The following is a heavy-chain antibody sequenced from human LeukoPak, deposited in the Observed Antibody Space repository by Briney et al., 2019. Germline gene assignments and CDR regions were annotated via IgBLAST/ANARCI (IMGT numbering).Heavy chain of an antibody. Sequence: SVKVSCTASGGTFSSYAISWVRQAPGQGLEWMGGIIPIFGTANYAQKFQGRVTITADESTSTAYMELSSLRSEDTAVYYCARMVQLWLAQYYYGMDVWGQGTTVTVSS. J-gene: IGHJ6*02. V-gene: IGHV1-69*01. CDR3: ARMVQLWLAQYYYGMDV. CDR1: GGTFSSYA. D-gene: IGHD5-18*01. CDR2: IIPIFGTA.